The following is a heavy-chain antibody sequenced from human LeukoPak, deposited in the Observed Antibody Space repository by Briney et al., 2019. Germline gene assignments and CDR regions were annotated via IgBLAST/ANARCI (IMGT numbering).Heavy chain of an antibody. Sequence: GGSLRLSCAAFGFTFSSYWMSWVRQAPGKGLEWVANIKQDGSEKYYVDSVKGRFTISRDNAKNSLYLQMNSLRAEDTAVYYCARGRDYQDYWGQGTLVTVSS. CDR3: ARGRDYQDY. V-gene: IGHV3-7*01. D-gene: IGHD4-17*01. CDR2: IKQDGSEK. J-gene: IGHJ4*02. CDR1: GFTFSSYW.